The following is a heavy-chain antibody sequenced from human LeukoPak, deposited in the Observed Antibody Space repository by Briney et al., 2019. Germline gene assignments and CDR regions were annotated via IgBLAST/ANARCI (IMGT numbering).Heavy chain of an antibody. V-gene: IGHV3-48*03. D-gene: IGHD3-22*01. J-gene: IGHJ4*02. Sequence: PGGSLRLSCAASGFIFTSYEMNWVRQAPGKGLEWVSHIGTSGSTIYYADSVKGRFTISRDNAEKSLYLQMNSLRAEDTAVYYCARGRNYYYDSGSYYRFDYWGQGTLVTVSS. CDR3: ARGRNYYYDSGSYYRFDY. CDR2: IGTSGSTI. CDR1: GFIFTSYE.